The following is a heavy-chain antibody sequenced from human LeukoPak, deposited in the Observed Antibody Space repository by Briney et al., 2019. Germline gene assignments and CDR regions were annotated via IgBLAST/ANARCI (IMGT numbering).Heavy chain of an antibody. CDR3: AKGGYYEAFSGNWFDP. Sequence: GGSLRLSCAASGFTFDDYAMHWVRQAPGKGLEWVSGISWNSGSIGYADSVKGRFTISRDNAKNSLYLQMNSLRAEDTALYYCAKGGYYEAFSGNWFDPWGQRTLVTVSS. V-gene: IGHV3-9*01. D-gene: IGHD1-26*01. J-gene: IGHJ5*02. CDR2: ISWNSGSI. CDR1: GFTFDDYA.